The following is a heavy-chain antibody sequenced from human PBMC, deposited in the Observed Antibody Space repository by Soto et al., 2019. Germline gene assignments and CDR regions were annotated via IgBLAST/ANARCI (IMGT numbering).Heavy chain of an antibody. CDR3: ARGGTIFGVVIYYYYGMDV. J-gene: IGHJ6*02. Sequence: GXSVKDSCKASVYSFTGYYLHWVRQAPGQGLEWMGIINPSGGSTSYAQKFQGRVTMTRDTSTSTVYMELSSLRSEDTAVYYWARGGTIFGVVIYYYYGMDVWGQGTTVTVSS. V-gene: IGHV1-46*01. D-gene: IGHD3-3*01. CDR1: VYSFTGYY. CDR2: INPSGGST.